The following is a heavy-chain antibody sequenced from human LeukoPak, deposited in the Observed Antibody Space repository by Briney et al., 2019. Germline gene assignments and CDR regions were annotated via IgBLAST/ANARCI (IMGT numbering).Heavy chain of an antibody. Sequence: SETLSLTCAVYGGSFSGYYWSWIRQPPGKGLEWIGEINHSGSTNYNPSLKSRVTISVDTSKNQFSLKLSSVTAADTAVYYCATTYPMGSRGSFDLWGQGTLVTVSS. V-gene: IGHV4-34*01. CDR1: GGSFSGYY. D-gene: IGHD5-12*01. CDR2: INHSGST. CDR3: ATTYPMGSRGSFDL. J-gene: IGHJ5*02.